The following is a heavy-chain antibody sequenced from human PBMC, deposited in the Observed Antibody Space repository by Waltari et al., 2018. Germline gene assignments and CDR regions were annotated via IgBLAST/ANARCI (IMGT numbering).Heavy chain of an antibody. D-gene: IGHD3-3*01. Sequence: QVQLQESGPGLVKPSETLSLTCTVSGGSISSYYWSWIRQPPGKGLEWIGYIYYSGSTNYNPSLKSRVTISVDTSKNQFSLKLSSVTAADTAVYYCARLRFLEREFDYWGQGTLVTVSS. CDR2: IYYSGST. CDR3: ARLRFLEREFDY. CDR1: GGSISSYY. V-gene: IGHV4-59*01. J-gene: IGHJ4*02.